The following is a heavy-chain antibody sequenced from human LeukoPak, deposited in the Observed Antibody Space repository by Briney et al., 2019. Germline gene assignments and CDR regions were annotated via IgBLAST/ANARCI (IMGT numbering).Heavy chain of an antibody. V-gene: IGHV4-34*01. CDR3: ARVSDSSGYYLFDY. D-gene: IGHD3-22*01. Sequence: SETLSLXCAVYGGSFSGYYWSWIRQPPGKWLEWIGEINHSGSTNYNPSLKSRVTISVDTSKNQFSLKLSSVTAADTAVYYCARVSDSSGYYLFDYWGQGTLVTVSS. J-gene: IGHJ4*02. CDR2: INHSGST. CDR1: GGSFSGYY.